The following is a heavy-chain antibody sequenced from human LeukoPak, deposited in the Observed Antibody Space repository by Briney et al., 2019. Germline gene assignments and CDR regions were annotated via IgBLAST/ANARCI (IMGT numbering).Heavy chain of an antibody. V-gene: IGHV4-59*08. D-gene: IGHD3-22*01. CDR1: GGSISSYY. CDR2: IYYSGST. J-gene: IGHJ6*02. CDR3: ARQPHTYYDSSGYYYSPTGVYGMDV. Sequence: SETLSLTGTVSGGSISSYYWSWIRQPPGKGLEWIGYIYYSGSTNYNPSLKSRVTISVDTSKNQFSLKLSSVTAADTAVYYCARQPHTYYDSSGYYYSPTGVYGMDVWGQGTTVTVSS.